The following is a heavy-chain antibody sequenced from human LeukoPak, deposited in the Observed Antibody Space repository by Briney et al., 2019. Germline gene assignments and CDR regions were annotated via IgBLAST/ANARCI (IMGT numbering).Heavy chain of an antibody. J-gene: IGHJ1*01. CDR2: IIPILNIG. Sequence: ASVKVSCKASGGTFSNYAISWVRQAPGQGLEWMGWIIPILNIGNYAQKFQGRVTITADKSTSTAYMELSSLRSEDAAVYYCARVSYYDSSGYPEYFHHWGQGTLVTVSS. D-gene: IGHD3-22*01. CDR3: ARVSYYDSSGYPEYFHH. CDR1: GGTFSNYA. V-gene: IGHV1-69*10.